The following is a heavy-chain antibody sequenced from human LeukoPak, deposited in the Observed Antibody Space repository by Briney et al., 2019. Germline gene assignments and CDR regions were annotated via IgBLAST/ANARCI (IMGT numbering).Heavy chain of an antibody. CDR3: ARGYNWFDP. V-gene: IGHV4-59*01. Sequence: SETLSLTCTVSGGFISSYYWSWIRQPPGKGLEWIGYIYYSGSTNYNPSLKSRVTISVDTSKNQLSLKLSSVTAADTAVYYCARGYNWFDPWGQGALVTVSS. J-gene: IGHJ5*02. CDR2: IYYSGST. CDR1: GGFISSYY.